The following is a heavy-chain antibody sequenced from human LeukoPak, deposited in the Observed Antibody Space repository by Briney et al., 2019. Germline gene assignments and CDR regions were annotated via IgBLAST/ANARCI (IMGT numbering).Heavy chain of an antibody. V-gene: IGHV1-2*02. CDR3: ARGYCTGGSCSGAWFDP. J-gene: IGHJ5*02. CDR2: INPNSGGT. Sequence: SVKVFCKASGYTFTDYHLHWVRQAPGQGLEWMGWINPNSGGTNYAQKFQGRVTMTRDTSINTAYIELNRLRSDDTAVYYCARGYCTGGSCSGAWFDPWGQGTLVTVSS. CDR1: GYTFTDYH. D-gene: IGHD2-15*01.